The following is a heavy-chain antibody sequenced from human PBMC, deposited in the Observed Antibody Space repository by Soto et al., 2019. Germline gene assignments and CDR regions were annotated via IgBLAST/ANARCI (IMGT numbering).Heavy chain of an antibody. J-gene: IGHJ5*02. CDR1: GLTFAGYG. V-gene: IGHV3-33*01. CDR2: IWYDGSKK. D-gene: IGHD2-2*01. CDR3: ARGDCSGTSCYAFDH. Sequence: QEQLVESGGGVVQPGMSLRLSCVASGLTFAGYGMHWVRQAPGKGLEWVAAIWYDGSKKYYGDSVKGRFTISRDNSKSTLYLQMNSLRVEDTAVYYCARGDCSGTSCYAFDHWGQGTLITVSS.